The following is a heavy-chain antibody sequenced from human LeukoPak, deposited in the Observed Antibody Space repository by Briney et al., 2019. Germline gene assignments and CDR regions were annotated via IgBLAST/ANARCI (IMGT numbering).Heavy chain of an antibody. D-gene: IGHD6-19*01. V-gene: IGHV4-38-2*01. J-gene: IGHJ4*02. CDR3: ARRSISVTGTFDF. CDR1: GYSISSGYY. Sequence: SETLSLTCAVSGYSISSGYYWGWIRQPPGKGLEWIGSIYHSGSTYYNPSLKSRVTISVDTSKNQFSLKVTSVTAADTAVYYCARRSISVTGTFDFWGQGTLVTVSS. CDR2: IYHSGST.